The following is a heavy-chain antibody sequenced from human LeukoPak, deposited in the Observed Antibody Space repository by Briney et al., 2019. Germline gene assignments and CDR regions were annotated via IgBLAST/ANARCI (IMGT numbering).Heavy chain of an antibody. CDR3: ARSTSSEYDIYHFDY. CDR2: IWYDGNNK. J-gene: IGHJ4*02. D-gene: IGHD3-9*01. V-gene: IGHV3-33*01. CDR1: GFTFSSYG. Sequence: GRSLRLSCAASGFTFSSYGMHWVRQAPGKGLEWVAVIWYDGNNKYYADSVKGRFTISRDNSKNTLYLQMNSLRAEDTAVYYCARSTSSEYDIYHFDYWGQGTLVSVSS.